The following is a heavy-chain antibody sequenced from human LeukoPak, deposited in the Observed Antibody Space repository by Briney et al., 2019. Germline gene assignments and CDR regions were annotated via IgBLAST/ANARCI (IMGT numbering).Heavy chain of an antibody. V-gene: IGHV1-2*02. CDR3: TRVEPYYDFWSGYYLFDY. J-gene: IGHJ4*02. CDR1: GYTFTGYY. Sequence: ASVKVSCKASGYTFTGYYMHWVRQAPGQGLEWMGWINPNSGGTNYAQKFQGRVTMTRDTSISTAYMELSRLRSDDTAVYYCTRVEPYYDFWSGYYLFDYWGQGTLVTVPS. CDR2: INPNSGGT. D-gene: IGHD3-3*01.